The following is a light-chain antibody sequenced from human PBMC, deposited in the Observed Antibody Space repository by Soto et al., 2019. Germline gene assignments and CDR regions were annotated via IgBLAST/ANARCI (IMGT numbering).Light chain of an antibody. CDR2: GAS. V-gene: IGKV3-15*01. Sequence: EIVLTQSPITLSLSPGERATLSCRASQSISGYLAWYQQQPGQAPRLLIYGASTRATGIPARFSGSGSGTEFTLTISSLQSEDFAVYYCQQYNNWPPWTFGQGSKVDIK. CDR1: QSISGY. CDR3: QQYNNWPPWT. J-gene: IGKJ1*01.